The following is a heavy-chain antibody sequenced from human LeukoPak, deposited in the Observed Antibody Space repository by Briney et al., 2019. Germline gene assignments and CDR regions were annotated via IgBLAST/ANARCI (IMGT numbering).Heavy chain of an antibody. CDR1: GGSISSYY. Sequence: SETLSLTCTVSGGSISSYYWSWIRQPAGKGLEWIGRIYTSWRTNYNPSLKSRVAMSVDTSKNQFSLKLSSVTAADTAVYYCARARAAAGKLDYWGQGTLVTVSS. CDR2: IYTSWRT. CDR3: ARARAAAGKLDY. D-gene: IGHD6-13*01. J-gene: IGHJ4*02. V-gene: IGHV4-4*07.